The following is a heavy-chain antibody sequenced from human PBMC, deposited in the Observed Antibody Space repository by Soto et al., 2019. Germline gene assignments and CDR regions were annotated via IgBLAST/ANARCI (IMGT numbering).Heavy chain of an antibody. D-gene: IGHD1-20*01. Sequence: QLRLQESGPGLVKPSETLSLTCSVSGASISSSNSYWGWFRQPPGKGLEWIGSISSGGNTYHNPSLKTRVIISVDTTKRRFSLKLNSVTVADTSIYYCARHTQSVYSSLNSWGQGTLVTVSS. CDR1: GASISSSNSY. V-gene: IGHV4-39*01. J-gene: IGHJ5*02. CDR3: ARHTQSVYSSLNS. CDR2: ISSGGNT.